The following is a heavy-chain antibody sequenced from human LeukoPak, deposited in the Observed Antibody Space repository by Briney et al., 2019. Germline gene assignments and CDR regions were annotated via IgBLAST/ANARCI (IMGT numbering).Heavy chain of an antibody. CDR2: INPNSGGT. Sequence: ASVKLSCKASGYTFTSYYMHWVRQAPGQGLEWMGRINPNSGGTNYAQKFQGRVTMTRDTSISTAYKELSRLRSDDTAVYYCARDLGGDYDYVWGSRDDWGQGTLVTVSS. D-gene: IGHD3-16*01. J-gene: IGHJ4*02. CDR1: GYTFTSYY. CDR3: ARDLGGDYDYVWGSRDD. V-gene: IGHV1-2*06.